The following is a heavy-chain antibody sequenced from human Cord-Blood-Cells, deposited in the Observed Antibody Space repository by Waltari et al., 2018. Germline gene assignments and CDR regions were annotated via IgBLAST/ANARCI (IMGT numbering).Heavy chain of an antibody. J-gene: IGHJ4*02. V-gene: IGHV3-30-3*01. CDR2: ISYDGSNK. CDR1: GFTFSSYA. Sequence: QVQLVESGGAVVQPGRSLRLSCAASGFTFSSYALPWFRQSPGKGLECVAVISYDGSNKYYADSVKGRFTISRDNSKNTLYLQMNSLRAEDTAVYYCATHYYDSSGYTYYFDYWGQGTLVTVSS. D-gene: IGHD3-22*01. CDR3: ATHYYDSSGYTYYFDY.